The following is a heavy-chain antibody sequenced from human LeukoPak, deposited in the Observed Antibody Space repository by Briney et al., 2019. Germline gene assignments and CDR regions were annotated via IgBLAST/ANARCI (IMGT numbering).Heavy chain of an antibody. D-gene: IGHD5-18*01. Sequence: ASVKVSCKASGYTFTSYDINWVRQATGQGLEWMGWMNPNSGNTGYAQKFQGRVTMTRNTSISTAYMELSSLRSEDTAVYYCARWRYSYGHTRSPNFDYWGQGTLVTVSS. V-gene: IGHV1-8*01. CDR1: GYTFTSYD. J-gene: IGHJ4*02. CDR2: MNPNSGNT. CDR3: ARWRYSYGHTRSPNFDY.